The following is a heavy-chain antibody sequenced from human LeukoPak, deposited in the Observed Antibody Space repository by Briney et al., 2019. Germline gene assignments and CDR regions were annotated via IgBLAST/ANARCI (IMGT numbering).Heavy chain of an antibody. CDR3: ARGHSSGWAQFEYFQH. D-gene: IGHD6-19*01. J-gene: IGHJ1*01. CDR2: IYYSGST. V-gene: IGHV4-61*01. CDR1: GGSVNSGSYY. Sequence: PSETLSLTCTVSGGSVNSGSYYWSWIRQPPGKGLEWIGYIYYSGSTNYNPSLKSRVTISVDTSKNQFSLKLSSVTAADTAVYYCARGHSSGWAQFEYFQHWGQGTLVTVSS.